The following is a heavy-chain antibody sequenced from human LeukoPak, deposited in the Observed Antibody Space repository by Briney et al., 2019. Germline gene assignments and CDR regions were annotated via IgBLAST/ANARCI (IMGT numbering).Heavy chain of an antibody. CDR3: ARTYGDYRFDY. J-gene: IGHJ4*02. D-gene: IGHD4-17*01. CDR2: IYYSGST. V-gene: IGHV4-39*07. Sequence: SETLSLTCTVSGGSISSSSYYWGWIRQPPGKGLEWIGNIYYSGSTYYNPSLKSRVTISVDTSKNQFSLKLSSVTAADTAVYYCARTYGDYRFDYWGQGSLVTVSS. CDR1: GGSISSSSYY.